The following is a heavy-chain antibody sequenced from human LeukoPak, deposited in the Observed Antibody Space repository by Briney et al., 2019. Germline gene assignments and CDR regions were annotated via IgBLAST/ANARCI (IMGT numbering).Heavy chain of an antibody. J-gene: IGHJ4*02. D-gene: IGHD1-26*01. CDR3: ARVGDSGSYYGGDYFDY. CDR1: GGSISSYY. V-gene: IGHV4-59*12. Sequence: KPSETLSLTCTVSGGSISSYYWSWIRQPPGEGLEWIGYFYYSGSTNYNPSLKSRVTISVDRSKNQQSLKLSSVTAADTAVYYCARVGDSGSYYGGDYFDYWGQGTLVTVSS. CDR2: FYYSGST.